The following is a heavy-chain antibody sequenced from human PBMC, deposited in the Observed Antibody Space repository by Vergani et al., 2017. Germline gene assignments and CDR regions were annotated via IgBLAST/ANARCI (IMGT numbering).Heavy chain of an antibody. Sequence: QVQLQESGPGLVKPSETLSLTCAVSGYSISSTYYWGWIRQPPGKGLEWIVSIYHSGSTYNNPSLKSRVTISVDTSKNQFSLKLSSVTAADTAVYYCARHRGDNDRGGMDVWGQGTTVTVSS. V-gene: IGHV4-38-2*01. CDR2: IYHSGST. CDR3: ARHRGDNDRGGMDV. D-gene: IGHD2-21*02. J-gene: IGHJ6*02. CDR1: GYSISSTYY.